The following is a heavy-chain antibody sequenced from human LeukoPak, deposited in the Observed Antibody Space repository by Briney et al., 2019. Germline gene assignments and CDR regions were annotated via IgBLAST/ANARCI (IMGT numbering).Heavy chain of an antibody. Sequence: SETLSLTCTVSGGSISSHYWSWIRQPPGKGLEWIGYIYYSGSTNYNPSLKSRVTISVDTSKDQFSLKLCSVTSTDTAVYYCARTIQYYDLWSGYYAYNWFDPWGQGTLVTVSS. J-gene: IGHJ5*02. CDR1: GGSISSHY. CDR2: IYYSGST. CDR3: ARTIQYYDLWSGYYAYNWFDP. D-gene: IGHD3-3*01. V-gene: IGHV4-59*11.